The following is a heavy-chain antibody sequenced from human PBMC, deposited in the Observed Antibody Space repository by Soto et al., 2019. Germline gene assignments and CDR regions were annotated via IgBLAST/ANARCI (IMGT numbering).Heavy chain of an antibody. CDR3: AREWGTPGRGSAVGYYYHYGMDV. CDR2: IKDDGSEK. D-gene: IGHD6-19*01. V-gene: IGHV3-7*05. CDR1: EFTFNTYW. Sequence: EVQLVESGGGLVQPGGSLRLSCLASEFTFNTYWMNWVRQAPGRGLEWVANIKDDGSEKNYVDSVKGRFTISRDNAKNSLYLQRNRLRGEDTAVYFCAREWGTPGRGSAVGYYYHYGMDVWGQGTTVTVSS. J-gene: IGHJ6*02.